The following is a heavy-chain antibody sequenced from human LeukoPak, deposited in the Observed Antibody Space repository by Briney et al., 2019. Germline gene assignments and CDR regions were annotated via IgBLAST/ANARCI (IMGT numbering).Heavy chain of an antibody. Sequence: PSETLSLTCTVSGGSLSSGSNYWSGVRQPAGRGLEWVGRMYTSGSTNYNPSLKSRVTMSVDTPKNQFSLKLSSVTAADTAVYYCARGGDGYNTGGGFDYWGQGTQVTVSS. V-gene: IGHV4-61*02. J-gene: IGHJ4*02. CDR2: MYTSGST. D-gene: IGHD5-24*01. CDR3: ARGGDGYNTGGGFDY. CDR1: GGSLSSGSNY.